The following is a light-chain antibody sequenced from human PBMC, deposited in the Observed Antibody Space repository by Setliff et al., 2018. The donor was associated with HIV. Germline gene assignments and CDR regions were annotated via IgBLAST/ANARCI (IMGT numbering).Light chain of an antibody. J-gene: IGLJ1*01. V-gene: IGLV2-14*01. CDR2: EVR. CDR1: SSDVGGYSY. CDR3: SSFAITNTLP. Sequence: QSVLTQPASVSGSPGQSITISCTGTSSDVGGYSYVSWYRHHHGKAPKLIIYEVRNRPSGVSNRFSGSKSGTTAALTISGLQAEDEADYYCSSFAITNTLPFGTGTKVTVL.